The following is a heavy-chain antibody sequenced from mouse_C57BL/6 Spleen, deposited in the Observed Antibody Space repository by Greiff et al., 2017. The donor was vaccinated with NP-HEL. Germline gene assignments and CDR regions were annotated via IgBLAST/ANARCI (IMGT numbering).Heavy chain of an antibody. J-gene: IGHJ3*01. D-gene: IGHD1-1*01. CDR1: GYTFTNYC. CDR3: AGLYYYGSGQAWFAY. V-gene: IGHV1-75*01. Sequence: QVQLQQSGPELVKPGASVKISCKASGYTFTNYCINWVKQRPGQGLEWIGWIFPGSGSTYYNEKFKGKATLTVDKSSSTAYMLLSSLTSEDSAVYVCAGLYYYGSGQAWFAYWGQGTLVTVSA. CDR2: IFPGSGST.